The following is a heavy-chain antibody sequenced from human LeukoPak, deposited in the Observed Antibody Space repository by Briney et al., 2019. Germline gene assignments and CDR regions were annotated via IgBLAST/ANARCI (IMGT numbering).Heavy chain of an antibody. D-gene: IGHD6-13*01. J-gene: IGHJ4*02. Sequence: GESLKISCKGSGYTFTNYWIAWVRQMPGKDLEWLGIIYPDDSDTRYSPSFQGQVTISADKSISTAYLQWSSLKASDTAMYYCARRGASGIAAAIDYWGQGTLVTVSS. CDR1: GYTFTNYW. CDR2: IYPDDSDT. V-gene: IGHV5-51*01. CDR3: ARRGASGIAAAIDY.